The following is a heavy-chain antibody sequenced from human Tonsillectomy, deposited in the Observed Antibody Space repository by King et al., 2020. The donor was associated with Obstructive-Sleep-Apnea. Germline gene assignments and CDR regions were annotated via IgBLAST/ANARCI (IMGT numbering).Heavy chain of an antibody. Sequence: VQLVESGGGLVQPGRSLRLSCTASGFTFGDYAITWFRQAPGKGLDWVGFIRRRVYGVTAEYAASVKGRFTISRDDSKSIAYLQMNSLKMEDTAVYYCTRDWVWFGELSWFDPWGQGTLVTVSS. V-gene: IGHV3-49*03. CDR2: IRRRVYGVTA. D-gene: IGHD3-10*01. CDR3: TRDWVWFGELSWFDP. J-gene: IGHJ5*02. CDR1: GFTFGDYA.